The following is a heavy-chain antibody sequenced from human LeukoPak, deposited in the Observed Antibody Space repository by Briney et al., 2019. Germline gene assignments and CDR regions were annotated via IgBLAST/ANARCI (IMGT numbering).Heavy chain of an antibody. V-gene: IGHV1-2*02. Sequence: GSVKVSCKASGYTFNGHYMDWGRHAPGQGLGWVGWINPNSGGTNYAQKFQGRVTMTRDTSISTAYMELSRLRSDDTAVYYCASLATIRGRDDAFDIWGQGTMVTVSS. J-gene: IGHJ3*02. CDR3: ASLATIRGRDDAFDI. CDR1: GYTFNGHY. D-gene: IGHD5-12*01. CDR2: INPNSGGT.